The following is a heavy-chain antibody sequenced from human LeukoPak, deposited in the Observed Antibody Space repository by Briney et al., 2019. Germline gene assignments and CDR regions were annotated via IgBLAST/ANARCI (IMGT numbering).Heavy chain of an antibody. CDR1: GGTFSSYA. D-gene: IGHD3-22*01. Sequence: SVKVSCKASGGTFSSYAISWVRQAPGQGLEWMGGIIPIFGTANYAQKFQGRGTITADESTSTAYIELSSLRSEDTAVYYCARLGYYYDSSGPDPGNYFDYWGQGTLVTVSS. J-gene: IGHJ4*02. V-gene: IGHV1-69*13. CDR2: IIPIFGTA. CDR3: ARLGYYYDSSGPDPGNYFDY.